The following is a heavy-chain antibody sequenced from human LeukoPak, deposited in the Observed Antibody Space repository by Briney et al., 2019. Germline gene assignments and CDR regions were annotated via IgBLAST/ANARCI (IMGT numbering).Heavy chain of an antibody. D-gene: IGHD6-13*01. CDR1: GDSVSSNSAA. Sequence: SPTLSLTFAISGDSVSSNSAAWNWLRQSPSRGLEWLGRTFYRSKWIYDYAVSVRGRITIIPDTSKNQFSLHLNSVTPEDAAVYYCASTAPAGRFIDYWDQGILVSVSS. CDR2: TFYRSKWIY. V-gene: IGHV6-1*01. CDR3: ASTAPAGRFIDY. J-gene: IGHJ4*02.